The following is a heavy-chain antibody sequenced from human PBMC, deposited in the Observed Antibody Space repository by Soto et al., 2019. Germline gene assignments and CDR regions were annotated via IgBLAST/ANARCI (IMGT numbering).Heavy chain of an antibody. V-gene: IGHV1-8*01. CDR3: ASSTDYYDSSGSY. J-gene: IGHJ4*02. CDR1: GYTFTSYD. CDR2: MNPNSGNT. D-gene: IGHD3-22*01. Sequence: ASVKVSCKASGYTFTSYDINWVRQATGQGLEYLGWMNPNSGNTAYVQKFQGRVTMTRDTSISTVYMELSSLRFEDTAVYYCASSTDYYDSSGSYWGQGTLVTVSS.